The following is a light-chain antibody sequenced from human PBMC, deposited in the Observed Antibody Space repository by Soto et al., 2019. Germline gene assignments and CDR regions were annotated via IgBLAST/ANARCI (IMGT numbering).Light chain of an antibody. CDR2: AAS. V-gene: IGKV1-39*01. CDR3: QQSDSTLWT. Sequence: DIQMTQSPSSLSASVGDRVTITCRASQSISSYLNWYQQKPGKAPKLLIYAASSLQSGVPSRFSGSGSGTDFTLTISSLQPEDFANYYCQQSDSTLWTLGQGNKVEIK. J-gene: IGKJ1*01. CDR1: QSISSY.